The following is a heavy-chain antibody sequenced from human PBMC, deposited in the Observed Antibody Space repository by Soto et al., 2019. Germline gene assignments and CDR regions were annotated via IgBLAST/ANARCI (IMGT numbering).Heavy chain of an antibody. J-gene: IGHJ4*02. Sequence: XGSLRLSCAASGFTFSSYAMSWVRQAPGKGLEWVSAISGSGGSTYYADSVKGRFTISRDNSKNTLYLQMNSLRAEDTAVYYCAKNVIVAVDYAILNLDYWGQGTLVTVSS. V-gene: IGHV3-23*01. CDR1: GFTFSSYA. D-gene: IGHD3-9*01. CDR2: ISGSGGST. CDR3: AKNVIVAVDYAILNLDY.